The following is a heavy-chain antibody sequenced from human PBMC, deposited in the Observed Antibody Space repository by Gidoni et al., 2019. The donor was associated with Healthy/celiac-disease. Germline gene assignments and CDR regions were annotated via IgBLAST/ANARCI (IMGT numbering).Heavy chain of an antibody. V-gene: IGHV1-69*01. Sequence: QVPLVPSRAAVKKPGSSVTVSCKASGGTFSSYAISWVRQAPGQGLEWMGGIIPIFGTANYAQKFQGRVTITADESTSTAYMELSSLRSEDTAVYYWARDSSGWYEGFDIWGQGTMVTVAS. D-gene: IGHD6-19*01. J-gene: IGHJ3*02. CDR1: GGTFSSYA. CDR2: IIPIFGTA. CDR3: ARDSSGWYEGFDI.